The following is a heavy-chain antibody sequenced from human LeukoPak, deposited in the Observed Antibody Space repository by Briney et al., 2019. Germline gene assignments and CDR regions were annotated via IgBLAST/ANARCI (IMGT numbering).Heavy chain of an antibody. J-gene: IGHJ4*02. V-gene: IGHV1-3*01. CDR3: VRDRGGASTVY. CDR1: GYTFTTYA. CDR2: INSGNDNT. D-gene: IGHD3-16*01. Sequence: VASVKVSCKASGYTFTTYAMHWVRQATGQRLEWMGWINSGNDNTKYSQKFQGRVTLTGDPPASTAYMELSSLRSEDPAVYYCVRDRGGASTVYWGQGTLVTVSS.